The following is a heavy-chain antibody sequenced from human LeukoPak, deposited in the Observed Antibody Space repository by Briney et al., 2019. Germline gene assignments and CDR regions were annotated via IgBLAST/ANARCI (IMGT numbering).Heavy chain of an antibody. D-gene: IGHD6-6*01. CDR2: ISYDGSNK. Sequence: GGSLRLSCAASGFTFSSYAMHWVRQAPGKGLEWVAVISYDGSNKYYADSVKGRFTISRDNSKNTLYLQMNSLRAEDTAVYYCARDDSSSSEYYFDYWGQGTLVTVSS. V-gene: IGHV3-30*01. CDR3: ARDDSSSSEYYFDY. J-gene: IGHJ4*02. CDR1: GFTFSSYA.